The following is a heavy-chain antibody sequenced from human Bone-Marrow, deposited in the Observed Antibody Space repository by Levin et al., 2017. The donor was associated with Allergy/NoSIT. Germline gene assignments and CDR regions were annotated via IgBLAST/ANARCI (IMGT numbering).Heavy chain of an antibody. J-gene: IGHJ4*02. D-gene: IGHD3-16*01. CDR2: IYWDDDK. CDR3: AHGGPRYDYVWGRDRPFDY. Sequence: SGPTLVKPTQTLTLTCTFSGFSLSTSGVGVGWIRQPPGKALEWLALIYWDDDKRYSPSLKSRLTITKDTSKNQVVLTMTNMDPVDTATYYCAHGGPRYDYVWGRDRPFDYWGQGTLVTVSS. V-gene: IGHV2-5*02. CDR1: GFSLSTSGVG.